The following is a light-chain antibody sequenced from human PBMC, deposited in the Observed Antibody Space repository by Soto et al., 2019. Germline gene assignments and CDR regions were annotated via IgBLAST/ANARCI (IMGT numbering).Light chain of an antibody. CDR1: QSISRY. Sequence: DIQRNQSASSLSASVGDRVTITCRASQSISRYLNWYQQKPGKAPKLLIYAASSLQSGVPSRFSVSGSGTDCTLTINRPKPEDFATYCCQQSYSTPITFCQGTRLEIK. V-gene: IGKV1-39*01. CDR3: QQSYSTPIT. CDR2: AAS. J-gene: IGKJ5*01.